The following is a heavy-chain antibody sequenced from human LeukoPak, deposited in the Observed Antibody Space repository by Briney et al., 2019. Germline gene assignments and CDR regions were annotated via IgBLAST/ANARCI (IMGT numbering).Heavy chain of an antibody. CDR2: ISNGGLSI. V-gene: IGHV3-48*03. CDR1: GFTFSSYE. CDR3: GRVPRTTHAFDV. J-gene: IGHJ3*01. D-gene: IGHD1-1*01. Sequence: PGGSLRLSCAASGFTFSSYEMNWVRQAPGKGLEWVSYISNGGLSIYYADSVKGRFTISRDTAKNSLYLQMNSLRAEETAIYYCGRVPRTTHAFDVWGQGTMVAVSS.